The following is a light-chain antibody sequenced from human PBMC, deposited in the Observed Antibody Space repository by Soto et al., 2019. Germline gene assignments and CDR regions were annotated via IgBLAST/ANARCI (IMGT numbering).Light chain of an antibody. Sequence: QSALTQPASVSGSPGQSITISCTGSSSGVGTYNLVSWYQQHAGKAPKLMIYEVTKRPSGVSNRFSGSKSGNTASLTISGLQAEDEADYYCCSYAGSGSFYVFGTGTKVTVL. CDR2: EVT. V-gene: IGLV2-23*02. J-gene: IGLJ1*01. CDR1: SSGVGTYNL. CDR3: CSYAGSGSFYV.